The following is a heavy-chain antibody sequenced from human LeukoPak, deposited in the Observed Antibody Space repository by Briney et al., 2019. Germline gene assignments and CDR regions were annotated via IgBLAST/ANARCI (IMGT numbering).Heavy chain of an antibody. Sequence: PGGSLRHSCAASGFPFSTYGISWVRQAPGKGLEWVSAITGSGDFAKYADSVRGRFTISRDNSKNTVYLQMNSLTVEDTALYYCTKRITATAPFDSWGQGALVIVSS. CDR2: ITGSGDFA. J-gene: IGHJ4*02. V-gene: IGHV3-23*01. D-gene: IGHD4-17*01. CDR3: TKRITATAPFDS. CDR1: GFPFSTYG.